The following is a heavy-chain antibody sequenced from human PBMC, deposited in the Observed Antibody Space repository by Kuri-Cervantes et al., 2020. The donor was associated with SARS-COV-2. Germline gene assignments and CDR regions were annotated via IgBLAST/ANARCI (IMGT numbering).Heavy chain of an antibody. D-gene: IGHD3/OR15-3a*01. CDR2: IYYSGST. Sequence: SETLSLTCTVSGGSISSSSYYWGWIRQPPGKGLEWIGSIYYSGSTYYNPSLKSRVTISVDTSKNQFSLKLSSVTAADTAVYYCARADSGIDYWGQGTLVTVSS. CDR1: GGSISSSSYY. J-gene: IGHJ4*02. CDR3: ARADSGIDY. V-gene: IGHV4-39*07.